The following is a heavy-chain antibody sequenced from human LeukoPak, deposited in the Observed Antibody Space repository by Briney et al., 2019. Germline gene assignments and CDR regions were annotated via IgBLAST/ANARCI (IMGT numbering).Heavy chain of an antibody. V-gene: IGHV4-61*02. CDR2: IYTSGST. CDR3: ARYGSGIIHY. J-gene: IGHJ4*02. CDR1: GGSISSGSYY. Sequence: PSETLSLTCTVSGGSISSGSYYWSWIRQPPGKGLEWIGRIYTSGSTYYNSSLKSRVTISVDTSKNQFSLKLSSVTAADTAVYYCARYGSGIIHYWGQGTLVTVSS. D-gene: IGHD3-10*01.